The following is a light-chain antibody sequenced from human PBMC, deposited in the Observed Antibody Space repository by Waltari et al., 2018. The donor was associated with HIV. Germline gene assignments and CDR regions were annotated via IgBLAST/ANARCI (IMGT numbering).Light chain of an antibody. J-gene: IGLJ3*02. CDR3: AAWEDSLNGPIWV. CDR1: SSNIGSYT. V-gene: IGLV1-44*01. CDR2: SNN. Sequence: QSVLTQPPSASGTPGQRVTISCSGSSSNIGSYTVNWYQQIPGTAPKLLIFSNNCRHPGVHDRFSGSNPGTSASLAISGPHSDDEADYFCAAWEDSLNGPIWVFGGGTKRTVL.